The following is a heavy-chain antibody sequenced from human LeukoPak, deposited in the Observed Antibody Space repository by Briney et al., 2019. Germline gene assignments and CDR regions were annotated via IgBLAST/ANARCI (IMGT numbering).Heavy chain of an antibody. V-gene: IGHV4-34*01. CDR1: GGSLSGYY. J-gene: IGHJ4*02. CDR3: ARDRAYYDFWSGYYTGWVYYFDY. Sequence: PSETLSLTCAVYGGSLSGYYWSWIRQCPEKGLEWIGEINHSGSTNYNPSLKRRVTISVDTSKSQFSLKLSSVTAADTAVYYCARDRAYYDFWSGYYTGWVYYFDYWAREPWSPSPQ. CDR2: INHSGST. D-gene: IGHD3-3*01.